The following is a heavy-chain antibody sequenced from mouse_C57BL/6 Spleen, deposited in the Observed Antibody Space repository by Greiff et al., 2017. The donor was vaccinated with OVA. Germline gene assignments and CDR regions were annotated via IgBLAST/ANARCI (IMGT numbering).Heavy chain of an antibody. V-gene: IGHV1-15*01. CDR3: TSKGGFAY. CDR2: IDPETGGT. CDR1: GYTFTDYE. Sequence: VHLVESGAELVRPGASVTLSCKASGYTFTDYEMHWVKQTPVHGLEWIGAIDPETGGTAYNQKFKGKAILTADKSSSTAYMELRSLTSEDSAVYYCTSKGGFAYWGQGTLVTVSA. J-gene: IGHJ3*01.